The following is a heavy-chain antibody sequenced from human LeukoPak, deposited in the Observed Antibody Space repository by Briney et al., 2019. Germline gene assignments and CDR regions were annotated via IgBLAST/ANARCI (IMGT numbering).Heavy chain of an antibody. CDR2: IYYSGST. V-gene: IGHV4-39*07. D-gene: IGHD3-22*01. CDR3: ATPGFIYDSSGFDY. J-gene: IGHJ4*02. Sequence: SETLSLTCTVSGGSISSSSYYWGWIRQPPGKGLEWIGSIYYSGSTYYNPSLKSRVTISVDTSKNQFSLKLSSVTAADTAVYYCATPGFIYDSSGFDYWGQGTLVTVSS. CDR1: GGSISSSSYY.